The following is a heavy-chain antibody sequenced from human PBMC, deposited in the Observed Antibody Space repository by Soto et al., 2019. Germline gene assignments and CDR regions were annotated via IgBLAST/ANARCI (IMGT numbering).Heavy chain of an antibody. CDR1: GFTFSSYA. J-gene: IGHJ4*02. CDR2: ISYDGSNK. Sequence: QVQLVESGGGVVQPGRSLRLSCAASGFTFSSYAMHWVRQAPGKGLEWVAVISYDGSNKYYADSVKGRVTISRDNSKNTLYLQMNSLRAEYTAVYYCAKAISGWYYDYWGQGTLVTVSS. D-gene: IGHD6-19*01. V-gene: IGHV3-30*18. CDR3: AKAISGWYYDY.